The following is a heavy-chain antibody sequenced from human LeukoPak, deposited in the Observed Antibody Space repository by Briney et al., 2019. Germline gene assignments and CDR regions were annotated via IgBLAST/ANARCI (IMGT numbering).Heavy chain of an antibody. J-gene: IGHJ4*02. V-gene: IGHV1-69*13. CDR2: IIPIFGTA. CDR1: VGTFTSYA. Sequence: SVKVSCKASVGTFTSYAISWVRQAPGQGLEWMGGIIPIFGTANYAQKFQGRVTITADESTSTAYMELSSLRSEDTAVYYCARAITYYYDSSGYLKYFDYWGRGTLVTVSS. D-gene: IGHD3-22*01. CDR3: ARAITYYYDSSGYLKYFDY.